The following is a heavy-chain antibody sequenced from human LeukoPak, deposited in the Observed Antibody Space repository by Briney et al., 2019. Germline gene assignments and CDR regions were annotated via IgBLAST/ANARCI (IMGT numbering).Heavy chain of an antibody. CDR3: ATFDYYDSSLPSY. CDR2: FDPEGGET. CDR1: GYTLTELS. V-gene: IGHV1-24*01. J-gene: IGHJ4*02. Sequence: ASVKVSCKVSGYTLTELSMHWVRQAPGKGLEWMGGFDPEGGETIYAQKFQGRVTMTEDTSTDTAYMELSSLRSEDTAVYYCATFDYYDSSLPSYWGQGTLVTVSS. D-gene: IGHD3-22*01.